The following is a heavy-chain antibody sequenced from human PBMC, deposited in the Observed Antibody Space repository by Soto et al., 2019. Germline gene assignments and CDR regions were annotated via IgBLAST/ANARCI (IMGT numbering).Heavy chain of an antibody. CDR1: GGSFSRYY. D-gene: IGHD1-1*01. V-gene: IGHV4-34*01. Sequence: PSETLSLTCAVYGGSFSRYYWSWIRQPPGKGLEWIGEINHSGSTNYNPSLKSRVTISADTSKNQFSLKLNSVTAADRAVYYCATLRNDANWFERWGQGTLVTVSS. J-gene: IGHJ5*02. CDR3: ATLRNDANWFER. CDR2: INHSGST.